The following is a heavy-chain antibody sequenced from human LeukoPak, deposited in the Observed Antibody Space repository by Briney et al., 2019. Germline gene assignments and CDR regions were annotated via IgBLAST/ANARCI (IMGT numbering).Heavy chain of an antibody. J-gene: IGHJ4*02. CDR3: ARKYSSGPTGPFDY. Sequence: GASVKVSCKAFGYTFTSNYMHWVRQAPGQGLEWMGGIIPIFGTANYAQKFQGRVTITADKSTSTAYMELSSLRSEDTAVYYCARKYSSGPTGPFDYWGQGTLVTVSS. D-gene: IGHD6-19*01. CDR1: GYTFTSNY. CDR2: IIPIFGTA. V-gene: IGHV1-69*06.